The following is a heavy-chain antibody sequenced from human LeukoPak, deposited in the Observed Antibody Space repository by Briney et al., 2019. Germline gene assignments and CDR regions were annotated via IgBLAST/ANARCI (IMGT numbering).Heavy chain of an antibody. CDR1: GYTFTSYY. CDR2: INPSGGST. J-gene: IGHJ4*02. Sequence: ASVKVSCKASGYTFTSYYMHWVRQAPGQGLEWMGIINPSGGSTSYAQKFQGRVTTTRDTSTSTVYMELSSLRSEDTAVYYCARATLETYYDYVWGSYLEYWGQGTLVTVSS. V-gene: IGHV1-46*01. CDR3: ARATLETYYDYVWGSYLEY. D-gene: IGHD3-16*01.